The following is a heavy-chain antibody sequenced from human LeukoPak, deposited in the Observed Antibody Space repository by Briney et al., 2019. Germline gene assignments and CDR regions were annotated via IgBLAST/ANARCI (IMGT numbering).Heavy chain of an antibody. CDR2: IHHSGST. J-gene: IGHJ5*02. Sequence: SETLSLTCAVSGDSISSSIWWSWVRQPPGKGLEWIGEIHHSGSTNYNPYLKSRVTISVDKSNNQFSLKVSSVTAADTAVYYCARYYLQWLARSTNWFDPWGQGTLVTVSS. CDR1: GDSISSSIW. V-gene: IGHV4-4*02. D-gene: IGHD6-19*01. CDR3: ARYYLQWLARSTNWFDP.